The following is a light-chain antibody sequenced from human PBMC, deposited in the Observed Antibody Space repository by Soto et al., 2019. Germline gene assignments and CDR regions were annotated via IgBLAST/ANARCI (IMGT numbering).Light chain of an antibody. CDR2: GAS. CDR3: QQYGGSPRT. CDR1: QSINNNY. J-gene: IGKJ1*01. V-gene: IGKV3-20*01. Sequence: EILLTQSPGTLSLSPGERATLSCRASQSINNNYLAWYQQKRGQAPRLLIYGASSRATGIPDRFSGSGSGTAFTLTISRLEPEDFAVYYCQQYGGSPRTFGQGNKVEIK.